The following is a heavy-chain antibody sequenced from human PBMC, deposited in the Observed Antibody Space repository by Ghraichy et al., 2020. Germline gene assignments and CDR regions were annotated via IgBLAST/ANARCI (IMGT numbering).Heavy chain of an antibody. CDR2: IYYSGST. CDR3: ARHEGEQWLADY. Sequence: SETLSLTCTVSGGSISSYYWSWIRQPPGKGLEWIGYIYYSGSTNYNPSLKSRVTISVDTSKNQFSLKLSSVTAADTAVYYCARHEGEQWLADYWGQGTLVTVSS. CDR1: GGSISSYY. J-gene: IGHJ4*02. V-gene: IGHV4-59*08. D-gene: IGHD6-19*01.